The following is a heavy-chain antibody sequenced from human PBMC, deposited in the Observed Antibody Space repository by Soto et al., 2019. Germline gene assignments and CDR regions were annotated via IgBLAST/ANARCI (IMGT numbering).Heavy chain of an antibody. CDR2: ISSSSSYI. J-gene: IGHJ4*02. CDR3: ARGGNYDILTGYYHY. D-gene: IGHD3-9*01. V-gene: IGHV3-21*01. CDR1: GFTFSSYS. Sequence: GGSLRLSCAASGFTFSSYSMNWVRQAPGKGLEWVSSISSSSSYIYYADSVKGRFTISRDNAKNSLYLQMNSLRAEDTAVYYCARGGNYDILTGYYHYWGQGTLVTVSS.